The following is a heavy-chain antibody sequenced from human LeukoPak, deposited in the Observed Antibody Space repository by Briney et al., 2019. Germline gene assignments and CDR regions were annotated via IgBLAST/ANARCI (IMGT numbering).Heavy chain of an antibody. Sequence: GGSLRLSCAASGFTFSNAWMNWVRQAPGKGLEWVGRIKSKTDGGTTDYAAPVKGRFTISRDDSKNTLYLQMNSLKTEDTVVYYCTLYYYDSSGYFFPTNYFDYWGQGTLVTVSS. CDR3: TLYYYDSSGYFFPTNYFDY. V-gene: IGHV3-15*07. J-gene: IGHJ4*02. CDR2: IKSKTDGGTT. CDR1: GFTFSNAW. D-gene: IGHD3-22*01.